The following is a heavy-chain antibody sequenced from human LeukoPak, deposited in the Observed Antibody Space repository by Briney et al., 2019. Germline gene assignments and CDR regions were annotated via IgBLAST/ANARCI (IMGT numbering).Heavy chain of an antibody. CDR1: GYPFTSFV. Sequence: ASVKVSCKTSGYPFTSFVVSWVRQAPGQGLECMGWISLYNGNTNFAQRFQGRLTLTTDTSTSTVYMELRSLRSDDTAVYFCARARRVQVIPVAESAEYFEHWGQGTLVTISS. CDR3: ARARRVQVIPVAESAEYFEH. J-gene: IGHJ1*01. CDR2: ISLYNGNT. D-gene: IGHD2-2*01. V-gene: IGHV1-18*01.